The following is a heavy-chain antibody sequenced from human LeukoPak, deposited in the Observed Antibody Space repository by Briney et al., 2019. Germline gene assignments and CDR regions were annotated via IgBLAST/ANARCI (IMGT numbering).Heavy chain of an antibody. CDR2: IKHDGSEK. Sequence: GGSLRLSCADSGFTFSSYWMSWVRQAPGKGLEWVANIKHDGSEKYYVDSVKGRFTISRDNAKNSLYLQMNSLRAEDTAVYYCATIYCSSGRCYYFDYWGQGTLVIVSS. CDR1: GFTFSSYW. CDR3: ATIYCSSGRCYYFDY. D-gene: IGHD2-15*01. V-gene: IGHV3-7*03. J-gene: IGHJ4*02.